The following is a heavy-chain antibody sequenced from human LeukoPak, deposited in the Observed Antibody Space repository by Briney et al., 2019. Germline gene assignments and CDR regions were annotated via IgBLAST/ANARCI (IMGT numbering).Heavy chain of an antibody. V-gene: IGHV4-39*01. Sequence: SETLPLTCTVSGGSISSSSYCWGWIRQPPGKGLEWIGSIYYSGSTYYNPSLKSRVTISVDTSKNQFSLNLSSVTAADTAVYYCARGGKRITMIVVVDYWGQGTLVTVSS. CDR3: ARGGKRITMIVVVDY. CDR2: IYYSGST. D-gene: IGHD3-22*01. CDR1: GGSISSSSYC. J-gene: IGHJ4*02.